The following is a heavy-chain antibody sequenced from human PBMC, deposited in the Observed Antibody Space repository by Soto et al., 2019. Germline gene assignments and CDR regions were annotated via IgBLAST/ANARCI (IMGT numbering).Heavy chain of an antibody. CDR1: GFTFSSYA. CDR2: ISGSGGST. Sequence: GGSLRLSCAASGFTFSSYAMSWVRQAPGKGLEWVSAISGSGGSTYYADSGKGRFTISRDNSKNMLYLQMTSRSTEATAVYYCANFLESLFNDYWGQGTLVTVSS. J-gene: IGHJ4*02. V-gene: IGHV3-23*01. CDR3: ANFLESLFNDY. D-gene: IGHD3-3*01.